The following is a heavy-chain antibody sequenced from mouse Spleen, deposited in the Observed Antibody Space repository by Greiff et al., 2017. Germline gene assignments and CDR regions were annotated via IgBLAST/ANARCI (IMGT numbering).Heavy chain of an antibody. V-gene: IGHV1-52*01. CDR3: ARSAYYRYDGYYFDY. CDR2: IDPSDSET. CDR1: GYTFTSYW. J-gene: IGHJ2*01. D-gene: IGHD2-14*01. Sequence: QVQLQQPGAELVRPGSSVKLSCKASGYTFTSYWMHWVKQRPIQGLEWIGNIDPSDSETHYNQKFKDKATLTVDKSSSTAYMQLSSLTSEDSAVYYCARSAYYRYDGYYFDYWGQGTTLTVSS.